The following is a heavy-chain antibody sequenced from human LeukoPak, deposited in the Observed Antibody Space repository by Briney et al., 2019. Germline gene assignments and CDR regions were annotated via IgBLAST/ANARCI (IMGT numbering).Heavy chain of an antibody. CDR3: ARDVAAAANFDY. J-gene: IGHJ4*02. Sequence: SETLSLTCTVSGYSISSGYYWGWIRQPPGKGLEWIGSIYHSGSTYYNPSLKSRVTISVDTSKKQFSLKLSSLTAADTAVYYCARDVAAAANFDYWGQGTLVTVSS. CDR1: GYSISSGYY. V-gene: IGHV4-38-2*02. D-gene: IGHD6-13*01. CDR2: IYHSGST.